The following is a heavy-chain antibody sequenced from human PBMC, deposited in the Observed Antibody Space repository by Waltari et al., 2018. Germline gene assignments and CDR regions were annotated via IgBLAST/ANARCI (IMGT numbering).Heavy chain of an antibody. D-gene: IGHD3-10*01. CDR2: ISSSGSPI. Sequence: EVLLVESGGGLVQPGGSLRLSCAASGFTFSSYEMNWVRQAPGKGLEWFSNISSSGSPIDYADAVKGRFTLSRDNAKNSVYLQMNSLRAEDTAVYFCARDFARGVHSYFDYWGQGTLVTVSS. V-gene: IGHV3-48*03. J-gene: IGHJ4*02. CDR1: GFTFSSYE. CDR3: ARDFARGVHSYFDY.